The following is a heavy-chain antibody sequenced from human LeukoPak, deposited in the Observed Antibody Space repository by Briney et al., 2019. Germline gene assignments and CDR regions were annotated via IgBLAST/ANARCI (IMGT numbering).Heavy chain of an antibody. V-gene: IGHV3-74*01. CDR3: AIYCSSASCYSRGPK. CDR1: GFTFSDYW. Sequence: QPGGSQRLSCAASGFTFSDYWMYWVRQAPGKGLVWVSYINSDGSNTNYADSVKGRFTVSRDNAKNTLYLQMDSLRAEDTAVYYCAIYCSSASCYSRGPKWGQGTLVTVSS. CDR2: INSDGSNT. J-gene: IGHJ4*02. D-gene: IGHD2-2*01.